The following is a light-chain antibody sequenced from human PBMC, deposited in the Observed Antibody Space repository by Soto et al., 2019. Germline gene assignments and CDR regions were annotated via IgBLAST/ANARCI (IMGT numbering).Light chain of an antibody. Sequence: QSVLTQPPAASGTPGQRVTISCSGSRSNIGRNYVYWYQHIPGTAPKLLIQTNNERPSGVPDRFSGSKAGTSVSLAISGLRSEDEATYYCAAWDDSRNGQVFGGGTKVTVL. CDR1: RSNIGRNY. J-gene: IGLJ3*02. CDR2: TNN. CDR3: AAWDDSRNGQV. V-gene: IGLV1-47*01.